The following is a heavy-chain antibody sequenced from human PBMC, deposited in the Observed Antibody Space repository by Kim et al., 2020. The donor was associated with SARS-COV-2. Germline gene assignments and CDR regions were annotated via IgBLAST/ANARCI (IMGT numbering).Heavy chain of an antibody. CDR1: GFTFSDYY. CDR2: ISSSGSTI. D-gene: IGHD2-21*02. J-gene: IGHJ6*02. Sequence: GGSLRLSCAASGFTFSDYYMSWIRQAPGKGLEWVSYISSSGSTIYYADSVKGRFTISRDNAKNSLYLQMNSLGAEDTAVYYCARAGVCGGDCYSGGGPYYYYYGMDVWGQGTTVTVSS. CDR3: ARAGVCGGDCYSGGGPYYYYYGMDV. V-gene: IGHV3-11*01.